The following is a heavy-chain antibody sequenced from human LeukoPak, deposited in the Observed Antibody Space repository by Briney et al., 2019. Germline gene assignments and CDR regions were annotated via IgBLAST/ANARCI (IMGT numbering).Heavy chain of an antibody. CDR3: ARGGGFSFGAQSYYQLSL. V-gene: IGHV1-8*01. CDR2: MNPNSGKT. D-gene: IGHD3-10*01. Sequence: ASVKVSCKASGYTFTSYDIHWVRQDPGRGLDYLGWMNPNSGKTGYTQKFQGRFSMTRNTSISTAYLELNSLTSEDTAVYYCARGGGFSFGAQSYYQLSLWGQGTLVTVSS. CDR1: GYTFTSYD. J-gene: IGHJ4*02.